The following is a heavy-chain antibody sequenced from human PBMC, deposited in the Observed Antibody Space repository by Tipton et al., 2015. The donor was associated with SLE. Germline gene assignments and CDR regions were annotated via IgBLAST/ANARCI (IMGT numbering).Heavy chain of an antibody. D-gene: IGHD3-3*01. Sequence: LRLSCTVSGASINNYYWSWIRQPPGEGLEWIGCIYSSGSTNYNPSLQSRVTISADTSKNQFSLKLTSVTAADTAVYYCARDESITIFGVVRDAFDVWGQGTMVTVSS. J-gene: IGHJ3*01. CDR1: GASINNYY. CDR3: ARDESITIFGVVRDAFDV. V-gene: IGHV4-4*08. CDR2: IYSSGST.